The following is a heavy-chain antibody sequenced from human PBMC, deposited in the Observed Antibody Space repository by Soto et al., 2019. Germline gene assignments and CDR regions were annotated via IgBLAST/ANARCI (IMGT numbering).Heavy chain of an antibody. J-gene: IGHJ4*02. V-gene: IGHV3-30*18. CDR1: GFTFSSYG. D-gene: IGHD3-22*01. Sequence: GGSLRLSCAASGFTFSSYGMHWVRQAPGKGLEWVAVISYDGSNKYYADSVKGRFTISRDNSKNTLYLQMNSLRAEDTAVYYCAKDSSLNPDTYYYDSSGSPDYWGQGTLVTVSS. CDR3: AKDSSLNPDTYYYDSSGSPDY. CDR2: ISYDGSNK.